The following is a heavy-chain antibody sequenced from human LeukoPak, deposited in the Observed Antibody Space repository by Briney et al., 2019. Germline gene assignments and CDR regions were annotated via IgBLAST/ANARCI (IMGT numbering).Heavy chain of an antibody. CDR2: ISGSGGST. J-gene: IGHJ3*02. CDR3: AKDHSSGWTDAFDI. CDR1: GFTFSSYV. Sequence: PGGSLRLSCAASGFTFSSYVMSWVRQAPGEGLEWVSAISGSGGSTYYADSVKGRSTISRDNSKNTLYLQMNSLRAEDTAVYYCAKDHSSGWTDAFDIWGQGTMVTVSS. V-gene: IGHV3-23*01. D-gene: IGHD6-19*01.